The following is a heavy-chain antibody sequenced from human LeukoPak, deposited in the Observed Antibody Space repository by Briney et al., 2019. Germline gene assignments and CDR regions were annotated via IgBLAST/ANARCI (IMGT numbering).Heavy chain of an antibody. CDR3: ARQITMVRGVNYYYYYMDV. D-gene: IGHD3-10*01. V-gene: IGHV5-51*01. CDR2: IYTVDSDT. Sequence: GESLQISCKGSGYSFTSYWIGWVRQMPGKGLEYMGIIYTVDSDTKYSPSFQGQVTISVDKSINTAYLQWTSLKASDTAMYYCARQITMVRGVNYYYYYMDVWGKGTTVTVSS. J-gene: IGHJ6*03. CDR1: GYSFTSYW.